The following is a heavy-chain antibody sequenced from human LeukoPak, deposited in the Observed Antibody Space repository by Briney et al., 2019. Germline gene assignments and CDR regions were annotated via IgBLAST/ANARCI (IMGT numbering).Heavy chain of an antibody. Sequence: PGGPLRLSCAASGFTFSDYYMSWIRQAPGKGLEWVSYISSSGSTIYYADSVKGRFTISRDNAKNSLYLQMNSLRAEDTAVYYCARDAYDILTGGAFDIWGQGTMVTVSS. V-gene: IGHV3-11*01. CDR2: ISSSGSTI. CDR3: ARDAYDILTGGAFDI. J-gene: IGHJ3*02. CDR1: GFTFSDYY. D-gene: IGHD3-9*01.